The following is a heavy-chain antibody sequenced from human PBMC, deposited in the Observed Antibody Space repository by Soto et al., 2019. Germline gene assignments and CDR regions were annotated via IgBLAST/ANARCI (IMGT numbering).Heavy chain of an antibody. CDR2: ISSSSSTI. V-gene: IGHV3-48*04. J-gene: IGHJ6*02. Sequence: PGGSLRLSCAASGFTFSSYSMNWVRQAPGKGLEWVSYISSSSSTIYYADSVKGRFTISRDNAKNSLYLQMNSLRAEDTAVYYCARDEPKYYYDSSPHGMDVWGQGTTVTVSS. D-gene: IGHD3-22*01. CDR3: ARDEPKYYYDSSPHGMDV. CDR1: GFTFSSYS.